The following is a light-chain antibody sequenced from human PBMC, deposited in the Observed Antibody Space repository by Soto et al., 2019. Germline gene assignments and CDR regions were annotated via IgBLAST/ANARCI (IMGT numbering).Light chain of an antibody. CDR1: ESVGSH. J-gene: IGKJ1*01. CDR3: KQDDNWPPWT. CDR2: GFS. V-gene: IGKV3-15*01. Sequence: DTVMTQSPATLSVSPRETATLSCRASESVGSHLAWYQQKPGQAPRLLIYGFSTRATGIPARFRGSGSETEFTLTISSLQSGEFAVNYCKQDDNWPPWTFGQGTKVEI.